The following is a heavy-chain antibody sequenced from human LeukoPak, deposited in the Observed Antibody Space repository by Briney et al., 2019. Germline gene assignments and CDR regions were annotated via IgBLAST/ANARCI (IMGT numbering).Heavy chain of an antibody. CDR3: ARTSGWFDP. V-gene: IGHV4-59*11. D-gene: IGHD2-2*01. CDR1: GGSISSHY. J-gene: IGHJ5*02. Sequence: PSETLSLTCTVSGGSISSHYWSWIRQPPGKGLGWVWYIYYSGSTNYNPYLKSRVTTSVDTSKNQFSLKLSSVTAADTAGYYCARTSGWFDPWGQGTLVTVSS. CDR2: IYYSGST.